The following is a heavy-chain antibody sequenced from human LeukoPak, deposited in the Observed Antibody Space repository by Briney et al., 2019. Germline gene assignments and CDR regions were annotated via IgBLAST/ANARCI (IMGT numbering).Heavy chain of an antibody. CDR2: INGEGSRI. Sequence: GGSLRLSCAVTGFNLRTYWIHWVRHSPGRGLEWVARINGEGSRISYADSVRGRFTISRDNAKNTPYLKMNSLGAEDTALYYCARDPGYYYYGMDVWGQGTTVVVSS. CDR3: ARDPGYYYYGMDV. V-gene: IGHV3-74*01. CDR1: GFNLRTYW. J-gene: IGHJ6*02.